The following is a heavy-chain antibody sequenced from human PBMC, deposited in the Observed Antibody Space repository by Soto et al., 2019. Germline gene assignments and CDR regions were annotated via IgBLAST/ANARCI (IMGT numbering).Heavy chain of an antibody. CDR3: ARDMMWSGSSSRYYFDY. D-gene: IGHD3-10*01. Sequence: GASVKVSCKASGGTFSSYAISWVRQAPGQGLEWMGGIIPIFGTANYAQKFQGRVTITADKSTSTAYMELSSLRSGDTAVYYCARDMMWSGSSSRYYFDYWGQGTLVTVSS. CDR2: IIPIFGTA. CDR1: GGTFSSYA. J-gene: IGHJ4*02. V-gene: IGHV1-69*06.